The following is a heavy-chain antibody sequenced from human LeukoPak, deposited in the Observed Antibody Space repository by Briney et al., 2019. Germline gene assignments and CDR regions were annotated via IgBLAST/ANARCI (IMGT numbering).Heavy chain of an antibody. D-gene: IGHD6-13*01. Sequence: ASVKVSCKASGYTFTCYYMHWVRQAPGQGLEWMGWINPNSGGTNYAQKFQGRVTMTRDTSISTAYMELSRLRSDDTAVYYCARDKFSSGYSSSWYSAFDIWAQGTRVTVSS. CDR2: INPNSGGT. J-gene: IGHJ3*02. CDR3: ARDKFSSGYSSSWYSAFDI. CDR1: GYTFTCYY. V-gene: IGHV1-2*02.